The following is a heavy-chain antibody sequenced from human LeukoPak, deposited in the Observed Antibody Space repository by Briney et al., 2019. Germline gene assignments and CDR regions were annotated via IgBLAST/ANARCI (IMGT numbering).Heavy chain of an antibody. V-gene: IGHV4-30-4*07. D-gene: IGHD6-19*01. J-gene: IGHJ5*02. CDR2: IYYGGNT. CDR1: AGTISNGVYS. Sequence: SETLSLTCAVYAGTISNGVYSWSWIRQPPGKGLDWIGYIYYGGNTYYNPSLKSRVIISIDTSKNQFSLKLNSVTAADTAVYYCARDFPTQTKYSSGWYVDKLHWFDPWGQGTLVTVSS. CDR3: ARDFPTQTKYSSGWYVDKLHWFDP.